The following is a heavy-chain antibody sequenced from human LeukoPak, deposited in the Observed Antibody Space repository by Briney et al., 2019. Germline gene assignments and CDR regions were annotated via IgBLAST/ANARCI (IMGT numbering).Heavy chain of an antibody. CDR2: ISAYNGNT. CDR1: GYTFTSYG. D-gene: IGHD2-15*01. V-gene: IGHV1-18*01. CDR3: ARDTTGSGGSHFDY. J-gene: IGHJ4*02. Sequence: EASVKVSCKASGYTFTSYGISWVRQAPGQGLEWMGWISAYNGNTNYAQKHQGRVTMTTDTSTSTAYMELRSLRSDDTAVYYCARDTTGSGGSHFDYWGQGTLVTVSS.